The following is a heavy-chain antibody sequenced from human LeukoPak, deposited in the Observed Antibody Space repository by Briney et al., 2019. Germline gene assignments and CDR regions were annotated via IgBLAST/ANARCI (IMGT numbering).Heavy chain of an antibody. CDR3: ARGPSGYHNT. V-gene: IGHV3-21*01. Sequence: GGSLRLSCAASRFTFSSYSMNWVRQAPGKGLEWVSSISSFGSYIYYADSVKGRFTISRDNAKNSLYLQMNSLRVEDTAVYYCARGPSGYHNTGGQGTLVTVSS. CDR2: ISSFGSYI. J-gene: IGHJ4*02. D-gene: IGHD5-12*01. CDR1: RFTFSSYS.